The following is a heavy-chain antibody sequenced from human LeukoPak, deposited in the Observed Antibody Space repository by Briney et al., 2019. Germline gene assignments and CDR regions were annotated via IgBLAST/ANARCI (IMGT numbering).Heavy chain of an antibody. V-gene: IGHV3-7*01. CDR3: ARDKSTGWTGWFDP. CDR1: GFTPSSYE. CDR2: IKEDGSEG. Sequence: GGTLRLSRAASGFTPSSYEMNWGRQAPGKGLEWGVNIKEDGSEGHYVDSVKGRFTIARDNDNAKNLLYLQMNSLRAEDTAVYYCARDKSTGWTGWFDPWGQGTLVTVSS. D-gene: IGHD1-14*01. J-gene: IGHJ5*02.